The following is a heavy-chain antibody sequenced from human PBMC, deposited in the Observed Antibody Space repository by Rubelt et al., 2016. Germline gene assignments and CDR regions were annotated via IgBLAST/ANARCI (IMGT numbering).Heavy chain of an antibody. CDR3: TREEASGYSDN. Sequence: VSSSSAVWDWIRQSPSRGFEWLGRTYYRSKWYNDYAVSVKSRITINPDTSKNHVSLQLNSVTPEDTAVYYCTREEASGYSDNWGQGTLVTGSS. V-gene: IGHV6-1*01. D-gene: IGHD3-22*01. CDR1: VSSSSAV. J-gene: IGHJ4*02. CDR2: TYYRSKWYN.